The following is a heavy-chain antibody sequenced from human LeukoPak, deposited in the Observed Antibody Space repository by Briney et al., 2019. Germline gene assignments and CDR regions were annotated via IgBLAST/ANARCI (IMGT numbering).Heavy chain of an antibody. D-gene: IGHD3-22*01. CDR2: ISGSGGST. CDR1: GFTFSSYA. Sequence: GGSLRLSCAASGFTFSSYAMSWVRQAPGKGLEWVSAISGSGGSTYYADSVKGRFTISRDNSKNTLYLQMNSLGAEDTAVYYCAKDHAYQYYYDSSGSPIDAFDIWGQGTMVTVSS. J-gene: IGHJ3*02. CDR3: AKDHAYQYYYDSSGSPIDAFDI. V-gene: IGHV3-23*01.